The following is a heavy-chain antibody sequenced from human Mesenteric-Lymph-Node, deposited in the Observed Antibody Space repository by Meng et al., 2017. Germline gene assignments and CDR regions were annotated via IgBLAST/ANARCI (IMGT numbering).Heavy chain of an antibody. CDR1: GGSISSSNW. V-gene: IGHV4-4*02. D-gene: IGHD5-18*01. CDR3: ARDPPRSTAMITGDY. CDR2: IYHSGST. Sequence: VQLEESGPGLVKPSGTLSLTCAVSGGSISSSNWWSWVRQPPGKGLEWIGEIYHSGSTNYNPSLKSRVTISVDKSKNQFSLKLSSVTAADTAVYYCARDPPRSTAMITGDYWGQGTLVTVSS. J-gene: IGHJ4*02.